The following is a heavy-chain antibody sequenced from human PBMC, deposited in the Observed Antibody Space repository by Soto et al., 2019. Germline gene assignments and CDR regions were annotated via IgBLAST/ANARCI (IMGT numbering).Heavy chain of an antibody. V-gene: IGHV3-7*01. CDR1: GFTFSNYW. Sequence: GGSLRLSCAASGFTFSNYWMNWVRQAPGKGLEWVANINEDGSEKYYVDSAKGRFTISRDNAKNSLYLQMSSLRAEDTALYYCARNGGFSYWGQGTLVTVSS. D-gene: IGHD3-10*01. J-gene: IGHJ4*02. CDR2: INEDGSEK. CDR3: ARNGGFSY.